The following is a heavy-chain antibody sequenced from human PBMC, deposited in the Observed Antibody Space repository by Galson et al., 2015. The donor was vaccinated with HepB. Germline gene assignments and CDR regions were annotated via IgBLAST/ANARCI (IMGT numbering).Heavy chain of an antibody. Sequence: SVKVSCKASGYTFTGYYMHWVRQAPGQGLEWMGWINPNSGGTNYAQKFQGWVTMTRDTSISTAYMELSRLRSDDTAVYYCARGAYCSSTSCYGDAFDIWGQGTMVTVSS. CDR3: ARGAYCSSTSCYGDAFDI. D-gene: IGHD2-2*01. CDR1: GYTFTGYY. CDR2: INPNSGGT. V-gene: IGHV1-2*04. J-gene: IGHJ3*02.